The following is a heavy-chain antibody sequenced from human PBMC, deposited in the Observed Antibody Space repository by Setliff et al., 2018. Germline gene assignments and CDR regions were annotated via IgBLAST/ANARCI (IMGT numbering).Heavy chain of an antibody. Sequence: PSETLSLTCTASGGSISSYYWSWIRQPAGKGLEWIGHIYIGGSANYNHSLKSRVTMSIDTSKNQFSLKLNSVTAADMAVYYYAREQWLDPPGYYYMDVWAKGTTVTVS. J-gene: IGHJ6*03. V-gene: IGHV4-4*07. CDR3: AREQWLDPPGYYYMDV. CDR2: IYIGGSA. D-gene: IGHD6-19*01. CDR1: GGSISSYY.